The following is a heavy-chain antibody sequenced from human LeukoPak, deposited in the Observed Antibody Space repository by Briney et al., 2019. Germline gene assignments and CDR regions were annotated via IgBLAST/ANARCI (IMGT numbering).Heavy chain of an antibody. Sequence: QSGGSLRLSCTASGFTFGDYAMSWFRQAPGKGLEWVGLIRSKAYGGTTEYAASVKGRFTISRDDSKSIAYLQMNSLKTEDTAVYYCTRDLQYCSGGSCPDYWGQGTLVTVSS. CDR2: IRSKAYGGTT. V-gene: IGHV3-49*03. J-gene: IGHJ4*02. CDR3: TRDLQYCSGGSCPDY. CDR1: GFTFGDYA. D-gene: IGHD2-15*01.